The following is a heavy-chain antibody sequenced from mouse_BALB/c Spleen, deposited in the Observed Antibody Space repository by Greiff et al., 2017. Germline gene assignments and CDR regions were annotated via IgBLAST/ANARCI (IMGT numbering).Heavy chain of an antibody. CDR3: ARDKNYGREGYAMDY. J-gene: IGHJ4*01. V-gene: IGHV3-8*02. D-gene: IGHD1-1*01. CDR2: ISYSGST. CDR1: GDSITSGY. Sequence: EVQVVESGPSLVKPSQTLSLTCSVTGDSITSGYWNWIRKFPGNKLEYMGYISYSGSTYYNPSLKSRISITRDTSKNQYYLQLNSVTTEDTATYYCARDKNYGREGYAMDYWGQGTSDTVSS.